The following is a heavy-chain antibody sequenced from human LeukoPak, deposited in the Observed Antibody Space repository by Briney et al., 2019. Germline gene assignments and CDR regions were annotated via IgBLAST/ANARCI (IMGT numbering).Heavy chain of an antibody. V-gene: IGHV1-69*05. CDR2: IIPIFGTA. CDR1: GGTFSSYA. Sequence: GASVKVSCKASGGTFSSYAISWVRQAPGQGLEWMGGIIPIFGTAIYAQKFQGRVTITTDESTSAAYMELSSLRSEDTAVYYCARDYSMVRGPSGWFDPWGQGTLVTVSS. CDR3: ARDYSMVRGPSGWFDP. D-gene: IGHD3-10*01. J-gene: IGHJ5*02.